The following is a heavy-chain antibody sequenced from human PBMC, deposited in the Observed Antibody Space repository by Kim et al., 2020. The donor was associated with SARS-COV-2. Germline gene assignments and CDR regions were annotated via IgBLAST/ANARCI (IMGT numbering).Heavy chain of an antibody. V-gene: IGHV3-23*01. Sequence: GGSLRLSCAASGFNFGFYAMSWARPAPGKGLEWVSTISGGGGNTHYADSVKGRFTISRENSMNTLYLQMNSLRAEDTAVYYCNASDYWGQGTLVTVSS. CDR1: GFNFGFYA. J-gene: IGHJ4*02. CDR3: NASDY. CDR2: ISGGGGNT.